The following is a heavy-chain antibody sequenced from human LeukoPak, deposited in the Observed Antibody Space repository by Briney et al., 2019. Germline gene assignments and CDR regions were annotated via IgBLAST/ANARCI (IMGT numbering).Heavy chain of an antibody. CDR3: SSLDY. J-gene: IGHJ4*02. CDR1: LLTSCSYY. V-gene: IGHV3-74*01. Sequence: PAGCLRRSCAASLLTSCSYYVKSVRQAPGKGLVWVSSINSDGSSTSYADSVKGRFTISRDNAKNTLYLQMNTLRAEDTAVYYCSSLDYWGQGTPVSVSS. CDR2: INSDGSST.